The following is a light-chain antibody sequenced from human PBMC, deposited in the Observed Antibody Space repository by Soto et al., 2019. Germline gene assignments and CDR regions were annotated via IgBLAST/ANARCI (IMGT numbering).Light chain of an antibody. CDR3: QSYDRSSLYV. CDR1: SGSVASNY. J-gene: IGLJ1*01. Sequence: NFMLTQPHSVSESPGKTVTTSCTGSSGSVASNYVHWYQRRPGSAPTIVIYGDNQRPSGVPDRFSGSIDSSSNSASLTISRLKTEDEADYFCQSYDRSSLYVFGTGTKLTVL. CDR2: GDN. V-gene: IGLV6-57*02.